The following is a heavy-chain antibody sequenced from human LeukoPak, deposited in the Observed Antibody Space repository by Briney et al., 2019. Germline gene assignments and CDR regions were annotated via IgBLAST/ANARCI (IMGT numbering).Heavy chain of an antibody. CDR3: ARQWELRRLAFDI. V-gene: IGHV4-59*01. J-gene: IGHJ3*02. CDR1: GGSISSYY. CDR2: IYYSGST. Sequence: SETLSLTCTVSGGSISSYYWSWIRQPPGKGLEWIGYIYYSGSTNYNPSLKSRVTISVDTSKNQFSLKLSSVTAAGTAVYYCARQWELRRLAFDIWGQGTMVTVSS. D-gene: IGHD1-26*01.